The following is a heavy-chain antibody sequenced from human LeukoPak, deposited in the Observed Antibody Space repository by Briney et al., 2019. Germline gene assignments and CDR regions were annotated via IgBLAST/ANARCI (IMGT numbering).Heavy chain of an antibody. CDR3: ARTATPWAMTTVVFDY. V-gene: IGHV1-69*13. J-gene: IGHJ4*02. CDR1: GGTFSNYA. D-gene: IGHD4-23*01. Sequence: SVKVSCKVTGGTFSNYAFSWVRLAPAQGLEWMGGIIPMFGTPNYAQKFRGRVTITADESTTTAYMELNSLRFEDTAVYYCARTATPWAMTTVVFDYWGQGTLVTVSS. CDR2: IIPMFGTP.